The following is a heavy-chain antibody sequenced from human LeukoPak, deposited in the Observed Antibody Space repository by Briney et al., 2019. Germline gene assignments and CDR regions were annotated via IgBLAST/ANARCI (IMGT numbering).Heavy chain of an antibody. Sequence: GGSLRLSGAASGFTFSDYYMSWIRQAPGKGLEWVSYIGSSGSNIYYADSVKGRFTISRDNAKNPLYLQMNSLRAEDTAVYYCAREGLYYYDSSGYYAHYWGQGTLVTVSS. J-gene: IGHJ4*02. V-gene: IGHV3-11*04. CDR2: IGSSGSNI. CDR1: GFTFSDYY. CDR3: AREGLYYYDSSGYYAHY. D-gene: IGHD3-22*01.